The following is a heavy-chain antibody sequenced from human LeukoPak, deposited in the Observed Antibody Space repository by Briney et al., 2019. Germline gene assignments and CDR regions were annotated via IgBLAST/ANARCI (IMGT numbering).Heavy chain of an antibody. CDR2: IVVGSGDT. J-gene: IGHJ2*01. CDR1: GFTFASSA. CDR3: AAAPYIVATINQRWNFDL. D-gene: IGHD5-12*01. V-gene: IGHV1-58*01. Sequence: SVKVSCKACGFTFASSAVQWVRQARGQRLEWIGWIVVGSGDTYYAQKFQERVTVTRDMSTSTAYMELSSLRSEDTAVYYCAAAPYIVATINQRWNFDLWGRGTLVTVSS.